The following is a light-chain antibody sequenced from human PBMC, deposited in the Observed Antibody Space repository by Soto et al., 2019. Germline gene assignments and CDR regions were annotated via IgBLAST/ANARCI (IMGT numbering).Light chain of an antibody. J-gene: IGKJ5*01. Sequence: EIVLTQSPGSLSLSPGERATLSCRASQSVSSKYLGWYQQKPGQAPRLLIYDASNRATGIPARFSGSGSGTDFTLTISSLEPEDFAVYYCQQRSNWPITFGQGTRLEIK. CDR2: DAS. CDR3: QQRSNWPIT. CDR1: QSVSSKY. V-gene: IGKV3-11*01.